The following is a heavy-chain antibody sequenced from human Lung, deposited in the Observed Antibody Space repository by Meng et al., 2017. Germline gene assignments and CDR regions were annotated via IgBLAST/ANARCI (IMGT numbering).Heavy chain of an antibody. CDR3: ARDPSNTSGRYAYFDY. D-gene: IGHD6-19*01. Sequence: QVQLVQSGAEVKKHGASVKVSCKASGYTFTHHGISWIRQAPGQGLEWMGWISCYNGDTNYAQNLQGRVTMTIGKSTSTAYMDLRSLRSDDTAVYYCARDPSNTSGRYAYFDYWGQGTLVTVSS. CDR1: GYTFTHHG. J-gene: IGHJ4*02. V-gene: IGHV1-18*01. CDR2: ISCYNGDT.